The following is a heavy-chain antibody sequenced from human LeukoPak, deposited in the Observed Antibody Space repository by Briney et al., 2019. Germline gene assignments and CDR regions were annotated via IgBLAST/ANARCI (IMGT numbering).Heavy chain of an antibody. V-gene: IGHV1-8*01. Sequence: GASVKVSCKASAYTFTSYNINWVRQATGQGLEWMGWMNPNSGNTGYAQKFQGRVTMTRNTSISTAYMELSNLTSEDTAVYYCARDGSGSYYDRGWFDPWGQGTLVTVSS. CDR3: ARDGSGSYYDRGWFDP. CDR2: MNPNSGNT. CDR1: AYTFTSYN. J-gene: IGHJ5*02. D-gene: IGHD3-10*01.